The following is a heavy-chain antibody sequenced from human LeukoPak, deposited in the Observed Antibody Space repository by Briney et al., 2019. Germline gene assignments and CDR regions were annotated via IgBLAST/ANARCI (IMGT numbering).Heavy chain of an antibody. V-gene: IGHV4-30-2*01. CDR1: GGSISSGGYY. Sequence: PSETLSLTCTVSGGSISSGGYYWSCIRQPPGKGLEWIGYIYHSGSTYYNPSLKSRVTISVDRSKNQFSLKLSSVTAADTAVYYCAQSSWYVFDYWGQGTLVTVSS. J-gene: IGHJ4*02. CDR2: IYHSGST. CDR3: AQSSWYVFDY. D-gene: IGHD6-13*01.